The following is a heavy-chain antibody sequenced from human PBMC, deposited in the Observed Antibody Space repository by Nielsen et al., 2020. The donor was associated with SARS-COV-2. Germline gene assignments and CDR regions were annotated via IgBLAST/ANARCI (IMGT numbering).Heavy chain of an antibody. CDR3: ARGRLRFLEWLTHFDY. J-gene: IGHJ4*02. CDR1: GFTFSSYW. Sequence: GESLKISCAASGFTFSSYWMSWVRQAPGKGLEWVANIKQDGSEKYYVGSVKGRFTISRDNAKNSLYLQMNSLRAEDTAVYYCARGRLRFLEWLTHFDYWGQGTLVTVSS. CDR2: IKQDGSEK. D-gene: IGHD3-3*01. V-gene: IGHV3-7*03.